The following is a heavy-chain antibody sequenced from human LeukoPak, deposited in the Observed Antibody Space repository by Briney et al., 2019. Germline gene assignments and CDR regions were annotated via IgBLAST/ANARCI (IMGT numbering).Heavy chain of an antibody. D-gene: IGHD6-19*01. CDR1: GYTFTSYY. CDR2: INPSGGST. V-gene: IGHV1-46*01. Sequence: GASVKVSCKASGYTFTSYYMHWVRQAPGQGLEWMGIINPSGGSTSYAQKFQGRVTMTRDTSTSTVYMELSSLRSEDTAVYYCARDMGQWLESSYYYYMDVWGKGTTVTVSS. J-gene: IGHJ6*03. CDR3: ARDMGQWLESSYYYYMDV.